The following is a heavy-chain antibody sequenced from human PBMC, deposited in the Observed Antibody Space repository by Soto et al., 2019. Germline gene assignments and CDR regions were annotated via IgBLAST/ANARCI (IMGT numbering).Heavy chain of an antibody. CDR3: AKPGLVATIMSHFDY. J-gene: IGHJ4*02. D-gene: IGHD5-12*01. CDR2: ISYDGNNE. CDR1: GFTFSNYG. Sequence: GGSLRLSCAASGFTFSNYGMHWVRQAPGKGLEWVAVISYDGNNEYYADSVKGRFTISRDNSKNTLYLQMNSLRAEDTAVYYCAKPGLVATIMSHFDYWGQGSLVTVSS. V-gene: IGHV3-30*18.